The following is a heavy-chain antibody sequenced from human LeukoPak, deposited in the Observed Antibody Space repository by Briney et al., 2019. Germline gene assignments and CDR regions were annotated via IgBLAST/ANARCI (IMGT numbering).Heavy chain of an antibody. CDR2: IYSGGST. V-gene: IGHV3-53*01. J-gene: IGHJ4*02. CDR3: AREATITRFGY. CDR1: EFTVSSNY. D-gene: IGHD5-24*01. Sequence: SGGSLRLSCAASEFTVSSNYMSWVRQAPGKGLEWVSVIYSGGSTYYADSVKGRFTISRDNSKNTLYLQMNSLRAEDTAVYYCAREATITRFGYWGQGTLVTVSS.